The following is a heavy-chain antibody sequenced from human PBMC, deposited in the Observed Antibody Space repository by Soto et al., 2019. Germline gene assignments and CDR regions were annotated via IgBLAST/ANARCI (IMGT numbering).Heavy chain of an antibody. J-gene: IGHJ6*02. V-gene: IGHV1-69*12. CDR2: IIPIFGTA. D-gene: IGHD4-4*01. CDR3: ARDLLQIYGMDV. Sequence: QVQLVQSGAEVKKPGSSVKGSCKASVGTFSSYAISWVRQAPGQGLEWMGGIIPIFGTAPYAQKFQGRVTITADESTSTAYMELSSLRSEDTAVYYCARDLLQIYGMDVWGQGTTVTVSS. CDR1: VGTFSSYA.